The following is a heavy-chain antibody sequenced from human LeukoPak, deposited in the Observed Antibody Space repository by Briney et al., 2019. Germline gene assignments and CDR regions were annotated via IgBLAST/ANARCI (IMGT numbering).Heavy chain of an antibody. Sequence: SETLSLTCALYGGSFSGYYWSWIRQPPGKGLEWIGEINHSGSTNYNPSLTSRVTISVDTSKNQFSLKLSSVTAADTAVYYCARGWYSSGWLHKPRLFDYWGQGTLVTVSS. V-gene: IGHV4-34*01. CDR2: INHSGST. CDR3: ARGWYSSGWLHKPRLFDY. CDR1: GGSFSGYY. J-gene: IGHJ4*02. D-gene: IGHD6-19*01.